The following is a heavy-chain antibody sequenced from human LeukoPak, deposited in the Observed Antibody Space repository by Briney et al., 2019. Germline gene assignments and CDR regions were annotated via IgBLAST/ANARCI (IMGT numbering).Heavy chain of an antibody. Sequence: GGSLRLSCAASGFTVSSKCMAWVRQAPGKGLEWVSVIYSGGSTYYADSVKGRFTISRDNSKNTLYLQMNSLRAEDTAVYYCARGVYYYDSSGSYWGQGTLVTVSS. CDR2: IYSGGST. J-gene: IGHJ4*02. D-gene: IGHD3-22*01. V-gene: IGHV3-53*01. CDR1: GFTVSSKC. CDR3: ARGVYYYDSSGSY.